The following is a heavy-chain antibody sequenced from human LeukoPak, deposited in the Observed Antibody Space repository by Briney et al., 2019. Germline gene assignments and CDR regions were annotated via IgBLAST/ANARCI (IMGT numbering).Heavy chain of an antibody. D-gene: IGHD3-22*01. CDR2: ISNRGSTI. V-gene: IGHV3-48*04. CDR1: GFTFKSYG. Sequence: GGSLRLSCAASGFTFKSYGMNWVRQAPGKGREWVSYISNRGSTIHYADSVRGRFTISGDNAKKSLYLQMNSLRAEDTAVYYCARSDDRSGYFREITLYYFDYWGQGALVAVSA. CDR3: ARSDDRSGYFREITLYYFDY. J-gene: IGHJ4*02.